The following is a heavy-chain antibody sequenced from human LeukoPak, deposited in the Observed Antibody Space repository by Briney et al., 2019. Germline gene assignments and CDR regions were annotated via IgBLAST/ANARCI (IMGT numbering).Heavy chain of an antibody. D-gene: IGHD2-15*01. CDR1: GYTFNTYS. CDR3: ARPGYCSGGSCYSFDY. V-gene: IGHV5-51*01. CDR2: INPSDSDT. Sequence: GESLKISCKGSGYTFNTYSIGWVRQMPGKGLEWMGIINPSDSDTTYSPSFQGQVTISADRSISTAYLQWSSLKASDTAMYYCARPGYCSGGSCYSFDYWGQGTLVTVSS. J-gene: IGHJ4*02.